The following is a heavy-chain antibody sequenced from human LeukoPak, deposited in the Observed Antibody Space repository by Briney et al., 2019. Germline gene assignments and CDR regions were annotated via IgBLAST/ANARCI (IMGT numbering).Heavy chain of an antibody. V-gene: IGHV3-23*01. D-gene: IGHD6-13*01. J-gene: IGHJ4*02. CDR2: ISGSGGTT. CDR3: AKGHRAAAGTSYFDY. CDR1: GFTSNNYA. Sequence: PGGSLRLSCAASGFTSNNYAMSWVRQAPGKGLEWVSGISGSGGTTHYADSVKGRFTISRDNSKNTLYLQMNSLRVEDTAVYYCAKGHRAAAGTSYFDYWGQGTLVTVSS.